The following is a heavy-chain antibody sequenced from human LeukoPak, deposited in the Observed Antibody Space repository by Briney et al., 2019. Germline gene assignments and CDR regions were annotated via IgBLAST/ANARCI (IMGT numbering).Heavy chain of an antibody. CDR1: GFTFSSYA. J-gene: IGHJ4*02. Sequence: PGGSLRLSCAASGFTFSSYAMSWVRQAPGKGLEWVSAISSRGTSTYYADSVSGQFTISRDDSKNTLYLQMNSLRAEDTAVYYCAKERDYYDSSGYFDFWGRGTLVTVSS. D-gene: IGHD3-22*01. CDR2: ISSRGTST. V-gene: IGHV3-23*01. CDR3: AKERDYYDSSGYFDF.